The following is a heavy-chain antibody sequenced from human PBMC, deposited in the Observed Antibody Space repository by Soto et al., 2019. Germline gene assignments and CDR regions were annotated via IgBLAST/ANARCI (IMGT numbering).Heavy chain of an antibody. CDR1: GGTFSSYT. Sequence: QVQLVQSGAEVKKPGSSVKVSCKASGGTFSSYTISWVRQAPGXGXEWMGRIIPILGIANYAQKFQGRVTITADKSTXXXXXXXXXXXXXXXXXXXXXXXXXDPTXXXXXMXVWGQGTTVTVSS. D-gene: IGHD2-21*02. CDR2: IIPILGIA. CDR3: XXXXXDPTXXXXXMXV. V-gene: IGHV1-69*02. J-gene: IGHJ6*02.